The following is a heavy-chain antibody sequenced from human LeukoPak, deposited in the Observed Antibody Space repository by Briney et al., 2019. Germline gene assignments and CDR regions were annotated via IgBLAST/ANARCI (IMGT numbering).Heavy chain of an antibody. Sequence: SETLSLTCTVSGGSISSYYWSWIRQPPGKGLEWIGYIYYSGSTNYNPSLKSRVTISVDTSKNQLSLKLSSVTAADPAVYYCARVVAEHGNNWFDPWGQGTLVTVSS. V-gene: IGHV4-59*01. J-gene: IGHJ5*02. CDR2: IYYSGST. D-gene: IGHD5-12*01. CDR3: ARVVAEHGNNWFDP. CDR1: GGSISSYY.